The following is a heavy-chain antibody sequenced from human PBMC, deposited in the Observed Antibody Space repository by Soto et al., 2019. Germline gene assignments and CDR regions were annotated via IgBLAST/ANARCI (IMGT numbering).Heavy chain of an antibody. D-gene: IGHD2-15*01. Sequence: EVQLLESGGGLVQPGGSLRLSCAASGFTFSSYAMSWVRQAPGKGLEWVSAISGSGGSTYYADSVKGRFTISRDNSKNTLYLQMNSLKAEDTAVYYCAKARSLLRYCSGGSCYPLDYWGQVTLVTVSS. J-gene: IGHJ4*02. CDR3: AKARSLLRYCSGGSCYPLDY. V-gene: IGHV3-23*01. CDR2: ISGSGGST. CDR1: GFTFSSYA.